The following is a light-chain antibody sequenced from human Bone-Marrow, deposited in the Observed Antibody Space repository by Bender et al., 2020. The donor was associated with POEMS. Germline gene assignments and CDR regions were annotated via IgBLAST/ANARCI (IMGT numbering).Light chain of an antibody. V-gene: IGLV2-23*02. CDR1: RSDIGNYNL. CDR2: DVT. J-gene: IGLJ3*02. CDR3: CTYAGNSRLV. Sequence: QSALTQPASVSGYPGQSITISCSGARSDIGNYNLVSWYQQRPGQAPKLMIYDVTKRPSGISPRFSGSKSGNTASLTISGLQADDEAHYSCCTYAGNSRLVFGGGTKLTVL.